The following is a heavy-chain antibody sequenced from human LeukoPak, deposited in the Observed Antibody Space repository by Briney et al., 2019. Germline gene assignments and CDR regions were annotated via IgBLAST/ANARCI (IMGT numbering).Heavy chain of an antibody. CDR1: GFTFSSYW. D-gene: IGHD2-21*02. CDR3: AKEDCGGDCSNDAFDI. V-gene: IGHV3-7*03. CDR2: IKQGGSGK. J-gene: IGHJ3*02. Sequence: GGSLRLSCAASGFTFSSYWMSWVRQAPGKGLEWVANIKQGGSGKYYVDSVKGRFTISRDNAKNSLYLQMNSLRADDTAVYYCAKEDCGGDCSNDAFDIWGQGTMVTVSS.